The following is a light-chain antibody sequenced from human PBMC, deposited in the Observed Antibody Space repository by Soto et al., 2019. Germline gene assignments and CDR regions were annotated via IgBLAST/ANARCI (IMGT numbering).Light chain of an antibody. V-gene: IGKV2-28*01. CDR3: LQVLQSPYT. Sequence: VMTQSPLSLAVTPGEPASISCTSSQSLLKTNGHSYLDWYLQKPGQSPRLLIYVASNRASGVPARISGRGSGTDFTLEISRVEADDVGVYYCLQVLQSPYTFGQGTKLEIK. CDR1: QSLLKTNGHSY. J-gene: IGKJ2*01. CDR2: VAS.